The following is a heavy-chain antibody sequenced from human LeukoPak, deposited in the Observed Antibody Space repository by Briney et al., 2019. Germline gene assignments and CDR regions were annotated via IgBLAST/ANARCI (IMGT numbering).Heavy chain of an antibody. D-gene: IGHD5-24*01. CDR3: ARLRWLQLGYFDY. CDR2: INHSGST. CDR1: GGSFSGYY. J-gene: IGHJ4*02. V-gene: IGHV4-34*01. Sequence: SETLSLTCAVYGGSFSGYYWSWIRQPPGKGLEWIGEINHSGSTNYNPSLKSRVTISVDTSKNQVSLKLTSVTAADTAVYYCARLRWLQLGYFDYWGQGTLVTVSS.